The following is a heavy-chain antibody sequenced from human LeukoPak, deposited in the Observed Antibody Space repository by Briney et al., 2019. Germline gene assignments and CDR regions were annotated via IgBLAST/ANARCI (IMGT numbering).Heavy chain of an antibody. J-gene: IGHJ4*02. D-gene: IGHD3-10*01. CDR3: ARSTTVRGRYFDY. V-gene: IGHV5-51*01. CDR2: IYPGDSDT. CDR1: GYIFSIYW. Sequence: GESLKISCEGSGYIFSIYWIGWVRQMPGKGLEWMGIIYPGDSDTRYSPSLQGQVTISAGKSSSTAYLQWSSLKASDTAMYYCARSTTVRGRYFDYWGQGTLVTVSS.